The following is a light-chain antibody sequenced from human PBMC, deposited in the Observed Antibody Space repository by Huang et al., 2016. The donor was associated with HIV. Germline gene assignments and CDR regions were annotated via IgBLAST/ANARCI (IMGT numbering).Light chain of an antibody. Sequence: DIQMTQSPSSLSASVGDRVTIACRASQSIMKVFNWYQQKPGEAPKRLRHSSSSLLSGVPSRFSGSGSGTDFTLTITSLQPEDFATYYCQQTDNTPRTFGQGTKVVIK. CDR2: SSS. V-gene: IGKV1-39*01. CDR3: QQTDNTPRT. CDR1: QSIMKV. J-gene: IGKJ1*01.